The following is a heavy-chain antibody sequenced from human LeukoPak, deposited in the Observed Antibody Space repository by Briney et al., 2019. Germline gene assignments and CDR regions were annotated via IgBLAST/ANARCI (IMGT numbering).Heavy chain of an antibody. CDR1: GGSFSGYY. CDR2: INHSGST. V-gene: IGHV4-34*01. J-gene: IGHJ3*02. Sequence: SETLSLTCAVYGGSFSGYYWSWIRQPPGKGVEWIGEINHSGSTNYNPSLRSRVTISVDTSKNQFSPKLSAVAAADTAVYYCARGSPSNDAFDIWGQGTMVTVSS. CDR3: ARGSPSNDAFDI.